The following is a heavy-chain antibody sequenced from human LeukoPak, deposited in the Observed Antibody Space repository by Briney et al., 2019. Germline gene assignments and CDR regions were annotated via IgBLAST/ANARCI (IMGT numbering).Heavy chain of an antibody. Sequence: GGSLRLSCAASGFTFSSYAMSWVRQAPGKGLEWVSAISGSGGSTYYADSVKGRFTISRDNAKNSLYLQMNSLRAEDTAVYYCARDRRGYSFLPTFDYWGQGTLVTVSS. J-gene: IGHJ4*02. CDR1: GFTFSSYA. V-gene: IGHV3-23*01. D-gene: IGHD5-18*01. CDR3: ARDRRGYSFLPTFDY. CDR2: ISGSGGST.